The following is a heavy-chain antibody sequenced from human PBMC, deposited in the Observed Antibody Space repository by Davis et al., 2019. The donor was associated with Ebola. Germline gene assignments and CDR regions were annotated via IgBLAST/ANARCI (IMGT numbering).Heavy chain of an antibody. J-gene: IGHJ6*02. V-gene: IGHV3-23*01. CDR3: ARDNGPVAADYGMDV. Sequence: GESLKISCAASGFTFSSYAMSWVRQAPGKGLEWVSSISGSGGSTYYADSVKGRFTISRDNAKNSLYLQMNSLRAEDTAVYYCARDNGPVAADYGMDVWGQGTTVTVSS. D-gene: IGHD6-19*01. CDR1: GFTFSSYA. CDR2: ISGSGGST.